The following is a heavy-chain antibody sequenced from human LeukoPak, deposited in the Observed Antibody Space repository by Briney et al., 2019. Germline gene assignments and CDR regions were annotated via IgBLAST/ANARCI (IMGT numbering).Heavy chain of an antibody. V-gene: IGHV3-21*01. CDR1: GFTFSSYS. Sequence: PGGSLRLSCAASGFTFSSYSMNWVRQAPGKGLEWVSSISSSSSYIYYADSVKGRFTISRDNAKNSLYLQMNSLRAEDTAVYYCARDRGYGSGSYPKYYFDYWGQGTLVTVSS. CDR2: ISSSSSYI. D-gene: IGHD3-10*01. J-gene: IGHJ4*02. CDR3: ARDRGYGSGSYPKYYFDY.